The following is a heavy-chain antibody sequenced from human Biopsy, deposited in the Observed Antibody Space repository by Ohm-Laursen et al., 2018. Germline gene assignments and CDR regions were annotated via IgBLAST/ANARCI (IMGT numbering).Heavy chain of an antibody. D-gene: IGHD2-15*01. J-gene: IGHJ4*02. V-gene: IGHV4-34*08. CDR3: GNEVHGRDY. CDR1: GKTFSDYQ. CDR2: INQAGTT. Sequence: SETLSLTCAVFGKTFSDYQWSWIRQPPGKGLEWIGQINQAGTTNYNPSLKSRVSISAVASKYEFSLRLTSVTAADTAVYLCGNEVHGRDYWGLGARVTVSS.